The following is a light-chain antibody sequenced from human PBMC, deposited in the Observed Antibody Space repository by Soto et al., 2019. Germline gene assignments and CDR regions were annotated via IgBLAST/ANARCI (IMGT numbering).Light chain of an antibody. V-gene: IGKV3-20*01. CDR2: GAS. CDR3: QQYGSSGT. CDR1: QNVDSNY. J-gene: IGKJ1*01. Sequence: TVLTQSPATLSASPGARAPLSCRASQNVDSNYLAWYQQKPGQAPRIIIFGASGRATGIPDRFGGSGSGTDYTLTISRLEPEDFAVYYCQQYGSSGTFGQGTKVDIK.